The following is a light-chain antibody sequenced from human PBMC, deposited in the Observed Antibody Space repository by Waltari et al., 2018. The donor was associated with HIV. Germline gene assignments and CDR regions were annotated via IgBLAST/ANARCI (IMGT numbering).Light chain of an antibody. V-gene: IGLV2-23*02. CDR1: RSHIASYNL. J-gene: IGLJ3*02. Sequence: QSALTHPASVSGSPGQSLTLSCTGTRSHIASYNLFSCHQQHPGKAPKTLIYEVSQRPSGVSNRFSGSKSGNTASLTISGLQAEDEADYYCCSYAGSSTLVFGGGTKVTVL. CDR3: CSYAGSSTLV. CDR2: EVS.